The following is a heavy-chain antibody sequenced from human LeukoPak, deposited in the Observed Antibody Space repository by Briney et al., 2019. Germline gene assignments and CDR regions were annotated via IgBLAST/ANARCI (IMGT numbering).Heavy chain of an antibody. CDR2: IYYSGST. CDR1: GGSISSSSYY. CDR3: ARGTLKYYYYYGMDV. V-gene: IGHV4-61*01. J-gene: IGHJ6*02. Sequence: PSETLSLTCTVSGGSISSSSYYWSWIRQPPGKGLEWIGYIYYSGSTNYNPSLKSRVTISVDTSKNQFSLKLSSVTAADTAVYYCARGTLKYYYYYGMDVWGQGTTVTVSS.